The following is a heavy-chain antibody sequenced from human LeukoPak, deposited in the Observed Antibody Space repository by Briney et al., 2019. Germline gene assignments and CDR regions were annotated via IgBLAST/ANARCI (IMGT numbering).Heavy chain of an antibody. V-gene: IGHV3-23*01. D-gene: IGHD3-10*01. CDR3: AKDSAYYYGSGSYGGPNWFDP. CDR2: ISGSGGST. Sequence: GGSLRLSCAASGFTFSSYAMSWVRQAPGKGLEWVSAISGSGGSTYYADSVKGRFTISRDNSKNTLYLQMNSLRAEDTAVYYCAKDSAYYYGSGSYGGPNWFDPWGQGTLVTVPS. CDR1: GFTFSSYA. J-gene: IGHJ5*02.